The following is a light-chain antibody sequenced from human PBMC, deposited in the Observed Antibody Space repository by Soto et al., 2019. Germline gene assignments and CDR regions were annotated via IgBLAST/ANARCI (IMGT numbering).Light chain of an antibody. Sequence: DIVMTQSPLSLPVTPGEPASISCRSSQSLLHSNGYNYLDWYLQKPGQSPQLLNYLGSNRASGVPDRFSGSGSGTDFTLKISRVEAEDVGVYYCMQALLFFGQGTKLEIK. CDR1: QSLLHSNGYNY. CDR2: LGS. CDR3: MQALLF. V-gene: IGKV2-28*01. J-gene: IGKJ2*01.